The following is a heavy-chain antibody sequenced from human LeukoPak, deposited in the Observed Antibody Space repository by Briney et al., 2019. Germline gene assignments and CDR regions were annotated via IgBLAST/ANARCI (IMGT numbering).Heavy chain of an antibody. CDR1: GFTFNSYA. J-gene: IGHJ4*02. Sequence: PGGSLRLTCSASGFTFNSYAMHWLRQAPGKGLEWVAVISYDGSNKYYADSVKGRFTTSRDNSKNTLYLQMNSLRAEDTAVYYCARDRRRITMVRGVMDYWGQGTLVAVSS. V-gene: IGHV3-30-3*01. CDR3: ARDRRRITMVRGVMDY. D-gene: IGHD3-10*01. CDR2: ISYDGSNK.